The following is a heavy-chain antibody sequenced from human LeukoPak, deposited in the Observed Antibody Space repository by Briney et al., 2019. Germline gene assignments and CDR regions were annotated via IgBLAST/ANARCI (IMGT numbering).Heavy chain of an antibody. V-gene: IGHV1-18*01. D-gene: IGHD4-17*01. J-gene: IGHJ2*01. Sequence: ASVKVSCKASGYTFTSYGISWVRQAPGQGLEWMGWISAYNGNTNYPQKLQGRVTMTTDTSTSTAYMELRSLRSDDTAVYYCATGRRPYGRPNWYFDLWGRGTLVTVSS. CDR2: ISAYNGNT. CDR3: ATGRRPYGRPNWYFDL. CDR1: GYTFTSYG.